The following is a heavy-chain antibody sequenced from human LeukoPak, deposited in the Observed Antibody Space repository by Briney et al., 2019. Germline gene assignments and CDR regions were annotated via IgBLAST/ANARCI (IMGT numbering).Heavy chain of an antibody. CDR2: ISSSSSYI. Sequence: PGRSLRLSCAASGFTFSSYSMNWVRQAPGKGLEWVSSISSSSSYIYYADSVKGRFTISRDNAKNSLYLQMNSLRAEDTTVYYCARGSGGSCYRYWGQGTLVTVSS. CDR1: GFTFSSYS. D-gene: IGHD2-15*01. CDR3: ARGSGGSCYRY. V-gene: IGHV3-21*01. J-gene: IGHJ4*02.